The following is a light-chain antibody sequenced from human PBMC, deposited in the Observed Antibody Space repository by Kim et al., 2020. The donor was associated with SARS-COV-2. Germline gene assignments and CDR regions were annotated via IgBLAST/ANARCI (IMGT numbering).Light chain of an antibody. CDR3: MQGTHWPYT. Sequence: QPASITCRFSQRLGYNDEYSDLHWFQQRQSQSPKRLFYRVSDRDSGDQDRFSGSGSGTEFTLKISRVKAEDVGLYYCMQGTHWPYTFGQGNKLDI. J-gene: IGKJ2*01. V-gene: IGKV2-30*01. CDR1: QRLGYNDEYSD. CDR2: RVS.